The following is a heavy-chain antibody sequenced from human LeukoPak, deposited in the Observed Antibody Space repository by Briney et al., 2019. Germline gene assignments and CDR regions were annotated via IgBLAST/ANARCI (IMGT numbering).Heavy chain of an antibody. V-gene: IGHV4-30-4*07. Sequence: PSETLSLTCAVSGGSISSGGYSWSWIRQPPGKGLEWIGYIYYSGSTYYNPSLKSRVTISVDTSKNQFSLKLSSVTAADTAVYYCARAHVVVTAMGYYYYMDVWGKGTTVTISS. J-gene: IGHJ6*03. CDR3: ARAHVVVTAMGYYYYMDV. D-gene: IGHD2-21*02. CDR1: GGSISSGGYS. CDR2: IYYSGST.